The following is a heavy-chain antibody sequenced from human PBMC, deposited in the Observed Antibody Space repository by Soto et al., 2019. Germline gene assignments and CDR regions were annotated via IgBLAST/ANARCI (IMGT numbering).Heavy chain of an antibody. Sequence: EASVKVSCKASGGTFSSYAISWVRQAPGQGLEWMGGIIPIFGTANYAQKFQGRVTITADESTSTAYMELSSLRSEDTAVYYCARLPDYGGNAEGDYWGQGTLVTVSS. J-gene: IGHJ4*02. CDR2: IIPIFGTA. D-gene: IGHD4-17*01. CDR3: ARLPDYGGNAEGDY. CDR1: GGTFSSYA. V-gene: IGHV1-69*13.